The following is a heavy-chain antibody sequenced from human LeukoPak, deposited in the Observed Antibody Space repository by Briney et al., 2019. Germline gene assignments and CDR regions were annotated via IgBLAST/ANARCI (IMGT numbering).Heavy chain of an antibody. CDR3: HSGSPRFGAFDI. J-gene: IGHJ3*02. CDR1: GFTFSSYG. CDR2: IRYDGSNK. V-gene: IGHV3-30*02. D-gene: IGHD3-10*01. Sequence: PGGSLRLSCAPSGFTFSSYGMHWVRQAPGKGLEWVAFIRYDGSNKYYGDSVKGRFTISRDNSKNTLYLQMNSLRAEDTAVYYCHSGSPRFGAFDIWGQGTMVTVSS.